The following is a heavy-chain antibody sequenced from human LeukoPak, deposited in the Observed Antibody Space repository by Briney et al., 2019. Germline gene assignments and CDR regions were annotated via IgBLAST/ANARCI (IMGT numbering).Heavy chain of an antibody. CDR1: GLTFSTSG. Sequence: GGSLRLSCTASGLTFSTSGFDWVRQAPGKGLEWVSYISSSGYTIHYADSVKGRFTISRDNAKNSLYLQMNSLRAEDTAVYYCARGRDGYNMYHFDYWGQGTLVTVSS. D-gene: IGHD5-24*01. J-gene: IGHJ4*02. V-gene: IGHV3-48*04. CDR3: ARGRDGYNMYHFDY. CDR2: ISSSGYTI.